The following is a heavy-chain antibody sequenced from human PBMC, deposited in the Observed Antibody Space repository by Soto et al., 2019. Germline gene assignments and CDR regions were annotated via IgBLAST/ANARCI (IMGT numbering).Heavy chain of an antibody. Sequence: PGESLKISCKGSGYSFTSYWIGWVRQMPGKGLEWMGIIYPGDSDTRYSPSFQGQVTISADKSISTAYLQWSSLKASDTAMYYCARGERGGHIVLMVYAPREAFDIWGQGTMVTVSS. CDR2: IYPGDSDT. V-gene: IGHV5-51*01. D-gene: IGHD2-8*01. CDR3: ARGERGGHIVLMVYAPREAFDI. CDR1: GYSFTSYW. J-gene: IGHJ3*02.